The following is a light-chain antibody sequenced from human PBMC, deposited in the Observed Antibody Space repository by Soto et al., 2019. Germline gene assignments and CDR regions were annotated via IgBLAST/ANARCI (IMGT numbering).Light chain of an antibody. CDR2: DVT. Sequence: QSALTQPASVSGSPGQSITISCTGTSSDVGGFNYVSWYQQQPGKAPRLMIYDVTYRPSGVSIRFSGSKSGNTASLTISGLQAEDEADYYCSSYTSRSTVVFGGGTKLTVL. J-gene: IGLJ2*01. CDR1: SSDVGGFNY. V-gene: IGLV2-14*03. CDR3: SSYTSRSTVV.